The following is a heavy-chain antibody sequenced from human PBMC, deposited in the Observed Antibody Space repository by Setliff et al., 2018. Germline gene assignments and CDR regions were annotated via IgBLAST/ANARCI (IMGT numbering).Heavy chain of an antibody. Sequence: SETLSLTCTVSGGSISSGSYYWSWIRQPAGKGLEWTGHIYHSGSTNYNPSLKSRVTISVDKSKNQFSLKLSSVTAADTAVYYCARRATYNEYYFDYWGQGTLVTVSS. CDR2: IYHSGST. V-gene: IGHV4-61*10. CDR3: ARRATYNEYYFDY. D-gene: IGHD1-1*01. J-gene: IGHJ4*02. CDR1: GGSISSGSYY.